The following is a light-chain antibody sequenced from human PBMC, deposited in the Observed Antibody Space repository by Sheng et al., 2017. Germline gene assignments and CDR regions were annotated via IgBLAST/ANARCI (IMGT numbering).Light chain of an antibody. V-gene: IGKV1-5*03. Sequence: DIQMTQSPSTLSASVGDRVAITCRASQSIATWLAWYQQKPGKAPKVLIYKASTLESGVPSRFSGSGSGTEFVLTISSLQPDDFATYYCQQYNSYSPLTFGEGPRWRS. J-gene: IGKJ4*01. CDR2: KAS. CDR3: QQYNSYSPLT. CDR1: QSIATW.